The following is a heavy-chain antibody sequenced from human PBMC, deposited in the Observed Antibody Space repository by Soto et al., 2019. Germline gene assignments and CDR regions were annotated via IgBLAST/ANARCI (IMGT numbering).Heavy chain of an antibody. Sequence: GGSLRLSCAASGFTFSSYGMHWVRQAPGKGLEWVAVISYDGSNKYYADSVKGRFTISRDNSKNTLYLQMNSLRAEDTAVYYCAKYSGSYWNYYYGMDVWGQGTTVTVSS. J-gene: IGHJ6*02. CDR1: GFTFSSYG. D-gene: IGHD1-26*01. CDR2: ISYDGSNK. V-gene: IGHV3-30*18. CDR3: AKYSGSYWNYYYGMDV.